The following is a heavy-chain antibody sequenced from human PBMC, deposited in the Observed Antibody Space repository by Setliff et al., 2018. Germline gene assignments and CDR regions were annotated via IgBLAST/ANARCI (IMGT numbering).Heavy chain of an antibody. J-gene: IGHJ4*02. D-gene: IGHD6-6*01. V-gene: IGHV4-61*02. CDR1: GGSISSGSYY. CDR3: ARVSIAARPWWYYFDY. CDR2: IFTSGST. Sequence: PSETLSLTCTVSGGSISSGSYYWSWIRQPAGKGLEWIGRIFTSGSTNYNPSLKSRVTISVDTSKNQFSLKLSSVTAADTAVYYCARVSIAARPWWYYFDYWGQGTLVTVSS.